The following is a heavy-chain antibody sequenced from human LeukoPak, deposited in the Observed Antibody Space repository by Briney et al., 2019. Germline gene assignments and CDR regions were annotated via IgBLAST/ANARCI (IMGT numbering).Heavy chain of an antibody. D-gene: IGHD4-17*01. J-gene: IGHJ4*02. Sequence: SETLSLTCTVSGGSISSYYWSWIRQPAGKGLEWIGRIYTSGSTNYNPSLKSRVTMSVDTSKNQFSLKLSSVTAADTAVYYCARVNAVTTKTRGYYFDYWGQGTLVTVSS. V-gene: IGHV4-4*07. CDR3: ARVNAVTTKTRGYYFDY. CDR1: GGSISSYY. CDR2: IYTSGST.